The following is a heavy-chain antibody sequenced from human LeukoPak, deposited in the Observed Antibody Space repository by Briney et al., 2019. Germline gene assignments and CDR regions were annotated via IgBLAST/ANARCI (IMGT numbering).Heavy chain of an antibody. V-gene: IGHV3-30*02. D-gene: IGHD6-19*01. CDR3: ATNSSGWFH. J-gene: IGHJ4*02. CDR2: IRYDASNK. Sequence: GGSLRLSCAASGLTFSNYGMHWVRQAPGKGLEWVAFIRYDASNKYYADSVKGRFTISRDNSRNTLYLQMSSLRAGDTAVYYCATNSSGWFHWGQGTLVTVSS. CDR1: GLTFSNYG.